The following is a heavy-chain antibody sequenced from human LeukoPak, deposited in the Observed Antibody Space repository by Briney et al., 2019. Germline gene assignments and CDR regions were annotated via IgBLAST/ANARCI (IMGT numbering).Heavy chain of an antibody. V-gene: IGHV3-48*01. J-gene: IGHJ3*02. D-gene: IGHD6-19*01. CDR3: ARDPTQWLEEGGAFDI. CDR1: GFTFNKYD. Sequence: GGSLRLSCAASGFTFNKYDMNWVRQAPGKGLEWVSFISSSGTTVYYVDSMEGRFTIPRDNAKNSLYLQINTLRAEDTAVYYCARDPTQWLEEGGAFDIWGQGTMVTVSS. CDR2: ISSSGTTV.